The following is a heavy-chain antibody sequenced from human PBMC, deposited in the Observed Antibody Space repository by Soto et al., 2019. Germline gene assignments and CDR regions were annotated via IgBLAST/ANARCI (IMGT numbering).Heavy chain of an antibody. CDR3: ARHGCSSTSCYNYYYYGMDG. J-gene: IGHJ6*02. V-gene: IGHV5-51*01. D-gene: IGHD2-2*02. Sequence: ESVKISCKGSGYSFTSYWIGWARQMPGKGLEWMGIIYPCDSDTRYSPSFQGQVTISAGKSISTAYLQWSSLKASDTAMYYCARHGCSSTSCYNYYYYGMDGWGQGTTVTVSS. CDR2: IYPCDSDT. CDR1: GYSFTSYW.